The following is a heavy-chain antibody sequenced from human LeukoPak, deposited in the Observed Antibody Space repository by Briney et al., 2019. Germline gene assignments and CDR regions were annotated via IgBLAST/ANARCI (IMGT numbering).Heavy chain of an antibody. Sequence: PGGSLRLSCVASGFTFRNRWMHWVRQVPGKGLVWMSHINRDGSITTYADSVKGRFTISRDNAKNSLYLQMNSLRAEDTAVYYCARGRKPDGKIDYWGQGTLVTVSS. J-gene: IGHJ4*02. CDR2: INRDGSIT. D-gene: IGHD1-14*01. V-gene: IGHV3-74*01. CDR1: GFTFRNRW. CDR3: ARGRKPDGKIDY.